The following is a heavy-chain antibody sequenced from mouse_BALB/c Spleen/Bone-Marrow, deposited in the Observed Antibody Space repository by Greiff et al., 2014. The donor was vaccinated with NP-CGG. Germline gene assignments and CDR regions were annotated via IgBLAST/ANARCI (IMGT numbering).Heavy chain of an antibody. Sequence: EVQLQQSGPELVKPGASVKISCKASGYTFTDYNMHWVKQSHGKSLEWIGYIYPYNGGAGYNQKFKSKATLTVDNSSSTAYIELRSLTSDDSAVYYCARSYGNYDAWFAHWGQGTLVTVSA. CDR1: GYTFTDYN. D-gene: IGHD2-1*01. CDR2: IYPYNGGA. CDR3: ARSYGNYDAWFAH. J-gene: IGHJ3*01. V-gene: IGHV1S29*02.